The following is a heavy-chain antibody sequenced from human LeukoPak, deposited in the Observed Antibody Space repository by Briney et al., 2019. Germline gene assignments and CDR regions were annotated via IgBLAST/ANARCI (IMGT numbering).Heavy chain of an antibody. CDR1: GGSISSSSYY. Sequence: SSETLSLTCTVSGGSISSSSYYGGWIRQPPGKGLEWIGSIYYSGSTYYNPSLKSRVTISVDTSKNQFSLKLSSVTAADTAVYYCARHVLSSVGMVRRLYYFDYWGQGTLVTVSS. V-gene: IGHV4-39*01. D-gene: IGHD3-10*01. CDR3: ARHVLSSVGMVRRLYYFDY. J-gene: IGHJ4*02. CDR2: IYYSGST.